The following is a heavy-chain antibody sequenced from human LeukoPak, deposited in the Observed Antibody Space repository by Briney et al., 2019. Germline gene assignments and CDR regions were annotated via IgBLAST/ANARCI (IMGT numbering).Heavy chain of an antibody. CDR3: ARSVSGSYSGFDY. D-gene: IGHD1-26*01. Sequence: GGSLRLSCAASGFTFSSYDMHWVRQATGKGLEWVSAIGTAGDTYYPGSVKGRFTISRENAKNSLYPQMNSLRAGDTAVYYCARSVSGSYSGFDYWGQGTLVTVSS. V-gene: IGHV3-13*01. J-gene: IGHJ4*02. CDR2: IGTAGDT. CDR1: GFTFSSYD.